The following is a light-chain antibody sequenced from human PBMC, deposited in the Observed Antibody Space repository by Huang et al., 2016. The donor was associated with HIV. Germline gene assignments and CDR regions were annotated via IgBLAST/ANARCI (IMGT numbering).Light chain of an antibody. V-gene: IGKV3-15*01. CDR2: GAC. CDR3: QQYDTWPPLT. CDR1: QSVGGK. Sequence: ILLTQFPATLSVSPGQRVTLSCRASQSVGGKLAWYQQRPGQAPRLLIYGACTRVPTIPDRFSGSGSGTEFTLTISSLQSEDFAVYYWQQYDTWPPLTFGGGTKV. J-gene: IGKJ4*01.